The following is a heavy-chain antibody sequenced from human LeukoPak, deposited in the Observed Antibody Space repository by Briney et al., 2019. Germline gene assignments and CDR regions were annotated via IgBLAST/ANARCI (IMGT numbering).Heavy chain of an antibody. CDR1: GGSISSYY. V-gene: IGHV4-59*01. CDR2: IYYSGST. J-gene: IGHJ4*02. CDR3: AGGTEAGLAY. D-gene: IGHD6-19*01. Sequence: SETLSLTCTVSGGSISSYYWSWIRQPPGKGLEWIGYIYYSGSTNYNPSLKSRVTISVDTSKNQFSLKLSSVTAADTAVYYCAGGTEAGLAYWGQGTLVTVSS.